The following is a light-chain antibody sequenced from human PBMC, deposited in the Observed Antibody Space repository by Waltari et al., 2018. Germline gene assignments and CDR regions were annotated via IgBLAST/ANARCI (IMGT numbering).Light chain of an antibody. V-gene: IGKV3-20*01. CDR2: NTY. J-gene: IGKJ1*01. CDR1: QSVARA. CDR3: QNYVRLPAT. Sequence: EIVLTQSPGTLSLSPGERATLSCRASQSVARALAWYQQKPGQPPRLLIYNTYTRATGVPDRFSGGGSGTDFSLTISRLEPKDFAVYYCQNYVRLPATFGQGTKVEIK.